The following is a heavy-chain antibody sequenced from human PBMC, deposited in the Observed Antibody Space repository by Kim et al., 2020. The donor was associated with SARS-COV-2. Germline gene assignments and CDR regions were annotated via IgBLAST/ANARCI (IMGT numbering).Heavy chain of an antibody. J-gene: IGHJ4*02. Sequence: GGSLRLSCAASGFTFSSYEMNWVRQAPGKGLEWVSYISSSGSTIYYADSVKGRFTISRDNAKNSLYLQMNSLRAEDTAVYYCARFVAVRSRGSGRPFDYWGQGTLVTVSS. D-gene: IGHD3-10*01. V-gene: IGHV3-48*03. CDR3: ARFVAVRSRGSGRPFDY. CDR1: GFTFSSYE. CDR2: ISSSGSTI.